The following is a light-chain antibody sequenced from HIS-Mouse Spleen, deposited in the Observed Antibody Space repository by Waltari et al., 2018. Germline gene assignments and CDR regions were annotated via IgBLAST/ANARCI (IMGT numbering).Light chain of an antibody. J-gene: IGKJ3*01. Sequence: DLQMPQSQTSLSASVGDRVTITCQASQDISNYLNWYQQKPGKAPKLLIYDASNLETGVPSRFSGSGSGTDFTFTISSLQPEDIATYYCQQYDNLHRLTFGPGTKVDIK. CDR2: DAS. V-gene: IGKV1-33*01. CDR3: QQYDNLHRLT. CDR1: QDISNY.